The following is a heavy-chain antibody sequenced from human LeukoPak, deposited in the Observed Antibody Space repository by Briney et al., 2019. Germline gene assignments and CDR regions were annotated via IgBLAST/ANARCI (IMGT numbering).Heavy chain of an antibody. Sequence: SETLSLTCTVSGGSVSSGRYYWSWIRHPPGKGLEWIGYIYYSGSTNYSPSLKSRVTISVDTSRNQLSLKVSSVTAADTAMYYCASSTVSDAGFDYWGQGTLVTVSS. CDR3: ASSTVSDAGFDY. CDR2: IYYSGST. V-gene: IGHV4-61*01. J-gene: IGHJ4*02. CDR1: GGSVSSGRYY. D-gene: IGHD4-11*01.